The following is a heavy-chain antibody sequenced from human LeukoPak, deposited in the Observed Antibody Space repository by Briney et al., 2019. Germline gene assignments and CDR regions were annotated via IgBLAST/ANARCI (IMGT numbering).Heavy chain of an antibody. D-gene: IGHD6-13*01. CDR2: ISGDTSTI. CDR3: VRGTAAAGLGY. CDR1: GFTFSSFS. V-gene: IGHV3-48*04. J-gene: IGHJ4*02. Sequence: GGSLRLSCAASGFTFSSFSMNWVRQAPGKGLEWVSYISGDTSTIYYADSVKGRFTISSDGPKNSLYLQMNSLRAEDTAVYYCVRGTAAAGLGYWGQGTLVTVSS.